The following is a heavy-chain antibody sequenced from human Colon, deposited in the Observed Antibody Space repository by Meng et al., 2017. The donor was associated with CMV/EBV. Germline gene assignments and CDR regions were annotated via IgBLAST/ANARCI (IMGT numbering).Heavy chain of an antibody. CDR2: MSSGGSTE. CDR3: ARGGIRIFGEVKFFYYAMDV. V-gene: IGHV3-11*04. D-gene: IGHD3-3*02. J-gene: IGHJ6*02. Sequence: GESLKISCAASGFTFTDYYMSWVRQAPGKGLEWLSGMSSGGSTEFYADSVKGRFTISRDNAKKSLYLQMNSLRAEDTAVYYCARGGIRIFGEVKFFYYAMDVWGQGTTVTVSS. CDR1: GFTFTDYY.